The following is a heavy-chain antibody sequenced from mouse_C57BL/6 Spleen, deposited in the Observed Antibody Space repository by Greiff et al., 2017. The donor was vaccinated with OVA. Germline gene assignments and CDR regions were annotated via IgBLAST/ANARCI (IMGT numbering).Heavy chain of an antibody. CDR1: GYAFSSYW. J-gene: IGHJ4*01. V-gene: IGHV1-80*01. D-gene: IGHD1-1*01. Sequence: QVQLKQSGAELVKPGASVKISCKASGYAFSSYWMNWVKQRPGKGLEWIGQIYPGDGDTNYNGKFKGKATLTADKSSSTAYMQLSSLTSEDSAVYFCARRDTTVGAMDYWGQGTSVTVSS. CDR2: IYPGDGDT. CDR3: ARRDTTVGAMDY.